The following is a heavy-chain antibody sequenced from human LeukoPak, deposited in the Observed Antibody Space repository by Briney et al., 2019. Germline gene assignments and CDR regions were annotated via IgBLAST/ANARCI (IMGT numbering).Heavy chain of an antibody. V-gene: IGHV3-30-3*01. CDR3: ARGQIVVVPAAMYY. Sequence: GGSLRLSCAASGFTFSSYARHWVRQAPGKGLEWVAVISYDGSNKYYADSVKGRFTISRDNSKNTLYLQMNSLRAEDTAVYYCARGQIVVVPAAMYYWGQGTLDTVSS. CDR2: ISYDGSNK. D-gene: IGHD2-2*01. J-gene: IGHJ4*02. CDR1: GFTFSSYA.